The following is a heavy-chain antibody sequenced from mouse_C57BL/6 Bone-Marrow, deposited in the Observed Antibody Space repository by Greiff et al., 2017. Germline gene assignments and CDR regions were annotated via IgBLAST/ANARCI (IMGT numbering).Heavy chain of an antibody. CDR3: ARVDY. CDR1: GFTFSSYA. Sequence: EVKLMESGGGLVKPGGSLKLSCAASGFTFSSYAMSWVRQTPEKRLEWVATISDGGSYTYYPDNVKGRFTISRDNAKNNLYLQMSHLKSEDTAMYYCARVDYWGQGTTRTVSS. J-gene: IGHJ2*01. CDR2: ISDGGSYT. V-gene: IGHV5-4*03.